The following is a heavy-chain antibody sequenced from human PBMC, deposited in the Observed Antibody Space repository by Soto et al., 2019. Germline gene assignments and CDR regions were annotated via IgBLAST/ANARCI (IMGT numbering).Heavy chain of an antibody. V-gene: IGHV4-34*01. Sequence: PSETRSLTCAVYGRSFGAYYWSWIRQPPGKGMEWIGEIDHSRSTNYKPTLESRVTISVDTSKHQISMKVSSVTAEDTAVYKCARTDRAIFCGMDVWGQGTPVTVYS. CDR3: ARTDRAIFCGMDV. J-gene: IGHJ6*02. D-gene: IGHD3-22*01. CDR2: IDHSRST. CDR1: GRSFGAYY.